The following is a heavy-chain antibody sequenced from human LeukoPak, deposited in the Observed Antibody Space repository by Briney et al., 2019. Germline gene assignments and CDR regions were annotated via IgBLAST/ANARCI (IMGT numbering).Heavy chain of an antibody. CDR1: GYTLTGYY. V-gene: IGHV1-2*02. D-gene: IGHD3-9*01. CDR2: INPNSGGT. Sequence: GASVKVSCKASGYTLTGYYIHWVRQAPGQGLEWMGWINPNSGGTDYAQKFQGTVTMTRDTSISTAYMELSRLTSDDTAVYYCARGYDKFDPWGQGTLVTVSS. CDR3: ARGYDKFDP. J-gene: IGHJ5*02.